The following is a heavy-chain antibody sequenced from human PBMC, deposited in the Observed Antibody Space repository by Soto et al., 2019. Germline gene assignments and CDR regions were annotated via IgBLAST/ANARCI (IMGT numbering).Heavy chain of an antibody. CDR1: VFSFPTYS. D-gene: IGHD3-3*01. V-gene: IGHV3-23*01. Sequence: GGSLRLSCAASVFSFPTYSVAWVRQAPGKGLEWVSSISASGTTTVYADSVKGRFTISRDNSNNILYLQMNNLRPDDTAKYYCAKDAESGNPLIYFYYGLDVWGQGTTVTVSS. CDR2: ISASGTTT. CDR3: AKDAESGNPLIYFYYGLDV. J-gene: IGHJ6*02.